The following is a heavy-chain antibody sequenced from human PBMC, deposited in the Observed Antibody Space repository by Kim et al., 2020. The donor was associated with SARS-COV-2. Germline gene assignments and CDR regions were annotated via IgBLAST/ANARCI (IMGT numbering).Heavy chain of an antibody. J-gene: IGHJ6*02. CDR2: INTNTGSP. V-gene: IGHV7-4-1*02. CDR1: GFTFSNYA. Sequence: ASVKVSCKASGFTFSNYALNWVRQAPGQGLEWLGWINTNTGSPTYAQGVTGRYVFSLDTSVSTTYLQISDLRAEDTAVYYCARGGYSSYGMDVWGQGTTVTV. CDR3: ARGGYSSYGMDV. D-gene: IGHD6-19*01.